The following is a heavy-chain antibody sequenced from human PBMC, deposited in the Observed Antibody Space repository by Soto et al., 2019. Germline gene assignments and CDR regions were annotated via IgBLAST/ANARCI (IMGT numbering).Heavy chain of an antibody. CDR1: GGSISSSKW. V-gene: IGHV4-4*02. J-gene: IGHJ6*02. Sequence: PSGTLSLTCAVSGGSISSSKWWSWVSQHPGKGREWIGEIYHSASTYYNPSLKRRVTISVVKSKNQFSLKLSSVTAADTAVYYCARGVCSGGSCFSRHYYYYGMDVWGQGTTVTVSS. CDR2: IYHSAST. CDR3: ARGVCSGGSCFSRHYYYYGMDV. D-gene: IGHD2-15*01.